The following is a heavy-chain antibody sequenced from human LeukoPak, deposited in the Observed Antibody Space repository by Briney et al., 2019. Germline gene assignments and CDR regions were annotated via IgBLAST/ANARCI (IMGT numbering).Heavy chain of an antibody. CDR1: GFTFSSYA. Sequence: GGSLRLSCAASGFTFSSYAMSWVRQAPGKGLEWVSAIGGSAESTYYTDSIKGRVTISRDNSKNTLYLQMNSLRAEDTAVYHCARVRSGSYGGVDYWGQGALVTVSS. CDR3: ARVRSGSYGGVDY. J-gene: IGHJ4*02. V-gene: IGHV3-23*01. D-gene: IGHD1-26*01. CDR2: IGGSAEST.